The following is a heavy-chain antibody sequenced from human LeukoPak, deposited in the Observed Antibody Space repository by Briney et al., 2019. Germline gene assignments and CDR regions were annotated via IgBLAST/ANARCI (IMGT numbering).Heavy chain of an antibody. Sequence: GESLKISCKASGYRFTCYWIGWVRPMPGKGLEWMGIIYPDDSDTTYTPSCQRQVTISAAKSISTAYLLWSSLKASDTAMYYCARLVDTTMADYWGQGSLVTVSS. CDR2: IYPDDSDT. J-gene: IGHJ4*02. CDR1: GYRFTCYW. CDR3: ARLVDTTMADY. D-gene: IGHD5-18*01. V-gene: IGHV5-51*01.